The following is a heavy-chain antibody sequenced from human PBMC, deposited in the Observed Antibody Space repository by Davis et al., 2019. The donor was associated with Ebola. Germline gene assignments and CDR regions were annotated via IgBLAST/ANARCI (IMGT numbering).Heavy chain of an antibody. Sequence: SETLFLTCAVYGGSFSGYYWSWIRQPPGKGLEWIGEINHSGSTNYNPSLKSRVTISVDTSKNQFSLKLSSVTAADTAVYYCARMDYYYGSGTNRFDPWGQGTLVTVSS. V-gene: IGHV4-34*01. CDR2: INHSGST. CDR1: GGSFSGYY. D-gene: IGHD3-10*01. J-gene: IGHJ5*02. CDR3: ARMDYYYGSGTNRFDP.